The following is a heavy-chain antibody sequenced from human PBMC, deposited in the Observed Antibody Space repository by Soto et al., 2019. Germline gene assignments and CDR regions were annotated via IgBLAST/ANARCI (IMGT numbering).Heavy chain of an antibody. CDR2: IRSKANSYAT. D-gene: IGHD6-19*01. Sequence: EVQLVESGGGLVQPGGSLKLSCAASGFTFSDSAMHWVRQASGKGLEWVGRIRSKANSYATTYAASMKGRFTNSRDDSKNTAYLQMNSLKTEDTAVYYCTGSVAGSEHYWGQGTLVTVSS. V-gene: IGHV3-73*01. J-gene: IGHJ4*02. CDR3: TGSVAGSEHY. CDR1: GFTFSDSA.